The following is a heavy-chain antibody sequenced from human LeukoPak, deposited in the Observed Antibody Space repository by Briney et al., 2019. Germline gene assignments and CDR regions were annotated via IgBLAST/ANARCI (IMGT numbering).Heavy chain of an antibody. CDR3: ARGYSYGRYYFDY. D-gene: IGHD5-18*01. J-gene: IGHJ4*02. CDR2: IYYSGST. V-gene: IGHV4-59*01. Sequence: SETLSLTCAVYGGSFSGYYWSWIRQPPGKGLEWIGYIYYSGSTNYNPSLKSRVTISVDTSKNQFSLKLSSVTAADTAVYYCARGYSYGRYYFDYWGQGTLVTVSS. CDR1: GGSFSGYY.